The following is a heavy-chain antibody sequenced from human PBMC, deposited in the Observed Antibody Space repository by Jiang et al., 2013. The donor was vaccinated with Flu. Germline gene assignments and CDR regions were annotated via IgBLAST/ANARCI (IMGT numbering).Heavy chain of an antibody. CDR1: GGTFSSYA. CDR3: ASGGRDGYNDYYYYGMDV. CDR2: IIPILGIA. Sequence: AEVKKPGSSVKVSCKASGGTFSSYAISWVRRAPGQGLEWMGRIIPILGIANYAQKFQGRVTITADKSTSTAYMELSSLRSEDTAVYYCASGGRDGYNDYYYYGMDVWGKGTTVTVSS. J-gene: IGHJ6*04. D-gene: IGHD5-24*01. V-gene: IGHV1-69*04.